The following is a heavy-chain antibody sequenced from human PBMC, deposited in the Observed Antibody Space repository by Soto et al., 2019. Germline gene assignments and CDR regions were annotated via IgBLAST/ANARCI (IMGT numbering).Heavy chain of an antibody. J-gene: IGHJ4*02. CDR2: ISAYNGTT. Sequence: ASVKVSCKASGGTFSSYAISWVRQEPGQGLEWMGWISAYNGTTYYAQRVQGRVTMTTDKSTSTAYMDLRSLRSDDTAVYYCARAPRVGPTDSWGQGTLVTVS. D-gene: IGHD1-26*01. CDR3: ARAPRVGPTDS. V-gene: IGHV1-18*01. CDR1: GGTFSSYA.